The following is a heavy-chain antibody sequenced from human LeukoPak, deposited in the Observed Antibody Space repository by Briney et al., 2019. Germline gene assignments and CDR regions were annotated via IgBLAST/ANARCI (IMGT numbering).Heavy chain of an antibody. CDR3: ARAPPISDFWSGYYTSYYYYYMDV. CDR2: ISAYNGNT. V-gene: IGHV1-18*01. CDR1: GYTFTSYG. Sequence: ASVKVSCKASGYTFTSYGISWVRQAPGQGLEWMGWISAYNGNTNYAQKLQGRVTMTTDTSTSTAYMELRSLRSDDTAVYYCARAPPISDFWSGYYTSYYYYYMDVWGKGTTVTVSS. D-gene: IGHD3-3*01. J-gene: IGHJ6*03.